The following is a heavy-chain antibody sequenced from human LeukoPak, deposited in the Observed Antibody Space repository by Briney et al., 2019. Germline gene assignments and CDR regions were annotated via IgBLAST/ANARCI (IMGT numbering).Heavy chain of an antibody. Sequence: SETLSLTCTVSGGSISSYFWTWIRQPPGKGLEWIGYIYYSGSTNYSPSLKSRVTISVDTSKNQFSLNLTSVTAADTAVYYCARFTPQGYGWGGYNRFDPWGQGTLVTVSS. V-gene: IGHV4-59*01. J-gene: IGHJ5*02. CDR1: GGSISSYF. CDR2: IYYSGST. CDR3: ARFTPQGYGWGGYNRFDP. D-gene: IGHD3-16*01.